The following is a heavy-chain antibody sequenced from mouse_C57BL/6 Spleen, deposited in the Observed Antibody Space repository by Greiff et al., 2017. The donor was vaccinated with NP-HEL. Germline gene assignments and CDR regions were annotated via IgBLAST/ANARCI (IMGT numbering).Heavy chain of an antibody. J-gene: IGHJ1*03. CDR1: VFTFIDYY. V-gene: IGHV14-2*01. CDR3: ARSSYYGNPFDV. Sequence: VQLLPSGAALVKPGASVTFSCTASVFTFIDYYMHWVQQRPVQGLEWIGWIDPEDGETKYAPKFQGKATITSDTSSNTAYLQLSSLTSEDTAVYYCARSSYYGNPFDVWGTGTTVTVSS. D-gene: IGHD2-10*01. CDR2: IDPEDGET.